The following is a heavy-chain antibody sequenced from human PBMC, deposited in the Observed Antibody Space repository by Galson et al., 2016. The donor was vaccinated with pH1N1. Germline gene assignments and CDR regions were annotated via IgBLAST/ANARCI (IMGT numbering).Heavy chain of an antibody. Sequence: SLRLSCAASGFSFIASGMHWVRQIPGKGLEWVAFIRYGGSDTYYLDSVKGRFTISRDNSKNTLYLQMNSLRTEDTSVYYWAKDSGDFNGRFDYWGQGTLVSVSS. CDR2: IRYGGSDT. CDR1: GFSFIASG. D-gene: IGHD4-17*01. CDR3: AKDSGDFNGRFDY. J-gene: IGHJ4*02. V-gene: IGHV3-30*02.